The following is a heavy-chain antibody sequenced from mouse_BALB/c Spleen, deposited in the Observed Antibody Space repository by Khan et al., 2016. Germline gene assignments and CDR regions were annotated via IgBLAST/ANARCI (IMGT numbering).Heavy chain of an antibody. J-gene: IGHJ2*01. Sequence: EVKLLESGGGLVQPGGSLKLSCAASGFDFSRYWMNWVRQAPGKGLEWIGEINPDSSTINYTPSLKDKFIIPRDNAKNTLYLQMRKVRSEDTALYYCARLYYYGCVDYWGQGTTLTVSS. CDR3: ARLYYYGCVDY. CDR1: GFDFSRYW. CDR2: INPDSSTI. D-gene: IGHD1-1*01. V-gene: IGHV4-1*02.